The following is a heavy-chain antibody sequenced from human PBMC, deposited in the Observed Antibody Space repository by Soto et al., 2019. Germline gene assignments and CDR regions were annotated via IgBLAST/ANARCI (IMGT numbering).Heavy chain of an antibody. V-gene: IGHV3-33*05. CDR1: GFTFRSYV. J-gene: IGHJ4*02. CDR3: ARWGTTGVLDV. D-gene: IGHD3-16*01. CDR2: TSYDGSNN. Sequence: QVQLVESGGGVVQPGTSLRLSCVGSGFTFRSYVIHWVRQAQGKGLEWVALTSYDGSNNFYGDSVKGRFTISRDNSRNTVEMQMDSLRLEDSALYYCARWGTTGVLDVWGQGTLVSVSS.